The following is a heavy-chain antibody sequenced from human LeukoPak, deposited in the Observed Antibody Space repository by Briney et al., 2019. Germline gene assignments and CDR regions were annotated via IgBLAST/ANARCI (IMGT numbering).Heavy chain of an antibody. J-gene: IGHJ4*02. CDR3: ARGVEMATMV. V-gene: IGHV1-46*01. CDR1: GYTFTSYF. D-gene: IGHD5-24*01. Sequence: ASVKVSCEASGYTFTSYFMHWVRQAPGQGLEWMGIINPSGGSTSYAQKFQGRVTMTRDTSTNTVYMELSSLRSEDTAVYYCARGVEMATMVWGQGTLVTVSS. CDR2: INPSGGST.